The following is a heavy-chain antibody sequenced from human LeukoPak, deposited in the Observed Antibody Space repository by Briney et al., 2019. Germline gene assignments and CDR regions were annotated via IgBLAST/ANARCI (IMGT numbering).Heavy chain of an antibody. V-gene: IGHV4-34*01. CDR1: GGSFSGYY. CDR2: IYYSGST. CDR3: ARHRYGGYSFDY. Sequence: PSETLSLTCAVYGGSFSGYYWSWIRQPPGKGLEWIESIYYSGSTYYNPSLKSRVTISVDTSKNQFSLKLSSVTAADTAVYYCARHRYGGYSFDYWGQGTLVTVSS. J-gene: IGHJ4*02. D-gene: IGHD5-18*01.